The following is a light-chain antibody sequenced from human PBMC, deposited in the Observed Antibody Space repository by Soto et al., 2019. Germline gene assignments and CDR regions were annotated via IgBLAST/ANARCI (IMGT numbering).Light chain of an antibody. Sequence: DIVMTQSPDSLAVSLGERATINCKSSQNVLSSANNLNFLAWYQQRPGQPPKRLFYWASTRESGVPDRFSGSGSGAEFTLSISSLQAEDVAVYYCQQYYDSPTFGGGTKVEI. CDR1: QNVLSSANNLNF. J-gene: IGKJ4*01. CDR3: QQYYDSPT. CDR2: WAS. V-gene: IGKV4-1*01.